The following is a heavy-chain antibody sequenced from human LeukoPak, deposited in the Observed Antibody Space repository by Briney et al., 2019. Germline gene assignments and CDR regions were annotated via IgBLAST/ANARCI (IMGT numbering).Heavy chain of an antibody. CDR3: ARPKGWNDNWFDP. V-gene: IGHV3-74*01. CDR1: GFTFSSYW. D-gene: IGHD1-1*01. J-gene: IGHJ5*02. CDR2: INSDGSST. Sequence: PGGTLRLSCAASGFTFSSYWMHWVRQAPGKGLVWVSRINSDGSSTSYADSVKGRFTISRDNAKNTLYLQMNSLRAEDTAVYYCARPKGWNDNWFDPWGQGTLVTVSS.